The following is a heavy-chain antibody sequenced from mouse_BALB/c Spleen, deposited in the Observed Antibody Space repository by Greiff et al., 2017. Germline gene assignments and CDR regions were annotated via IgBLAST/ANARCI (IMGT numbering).Heavy chain of an antibody. CDR3: TRGYYDYDGFAY. CDR2: IRLKSNNYAT. V-gene: IGHV6-6*02. D-gene: IGHD2-4*01. J-gene: IGHJ3*01. Sequence: EVQLVESGGGLVQPGGSMKLSCVASGFTFSNYWMNWVRQSPEKGLEWVAEIRLKSNNYATHYAESVKGRFTISRDDSKSSVYLQMNNLRAEDTGIYYCTRGYYDYDGFAYWGQGTLVTVSA. CDR1: GFTFSNYW.